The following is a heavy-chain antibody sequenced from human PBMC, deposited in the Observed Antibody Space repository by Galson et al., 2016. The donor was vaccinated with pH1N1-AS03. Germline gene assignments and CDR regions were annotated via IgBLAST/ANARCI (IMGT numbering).Heavy chain of an antibody. Sequence: SVKVSCKASGVTFRNFVISWVRQAPGQGLEWVGGIIAIFGTPKHAQKFQGRATITADESTSTAYMELSSLTSEDTAVYYCARAACRGITGCGYYFYYGLDDWGQGTTVTVSS. CDR2: IIAIFGTP. V-gene: IGHV1-69*13. CDR1: GVTFRNFV. CDR3: ARAACRGITGCGYYFYYGLDD. D-gene: IGHD3-3*01. J-gene: IGHJ6*02.